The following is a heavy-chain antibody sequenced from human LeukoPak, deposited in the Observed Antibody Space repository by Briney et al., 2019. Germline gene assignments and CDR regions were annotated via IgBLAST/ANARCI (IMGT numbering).Heavy chain of an antibody. J-gene: IGHJ4*02. V-gene: IGHV4-39*01. Sequence: SETLSLTCTVSGGSISSSSYYWGWIRQPPGKGLEWIGSIYYSGSTYYNPSLKSRVTISVDTSKNQFSLKLSSVTAADTAVYYCARLVSGTTWDYWGQGTLVTVSS. D-gene: IGHD1-26*01. CDR3: ARLVSGTTWDY. CDR1: GGSISSSSYY. CDR2: IYYSGST.